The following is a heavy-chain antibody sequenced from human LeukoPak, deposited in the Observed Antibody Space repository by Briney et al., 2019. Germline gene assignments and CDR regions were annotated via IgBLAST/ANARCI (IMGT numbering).Heavy chain of an antibody. Sequence: PSETLSLTCAVSGYSISSGYYWGWIRQPPGKGLEWIGSIYHSGSTYYNPSHKSRVTISVDTSKNQFSLKLSPVTAADTAVYYCASPVPDYWGQGTLVTVSS. V-gene: IGHV4-38-2*01. CDR1: GYSISSGYY. D-gene: IGHD4-17*01. J-gene: IGHJ4*02. CDR3: ASPVPDY. CDR2: IYHSGST.